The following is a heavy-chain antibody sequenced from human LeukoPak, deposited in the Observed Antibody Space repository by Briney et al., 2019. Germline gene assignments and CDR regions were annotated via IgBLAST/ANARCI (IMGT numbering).Heavy chain of an antibody. V-gene: IGHV4-30-2*01. CDR3: ARLGYCSSTSCFHNLDY. CDR2: IYHSGST. CDR1: GGSISSGGYY. Sequence: PSETLSLTCTVSGGSISSGGYYWSWIRQPPGKGLEWIGYIYHSGSTYYNPSLKSRVTISVDRSKNQFSLKLSSVTAADTAVYYCARLGYCSSTSCFHNLDYWGQGTLVTVSS. D-gene: IGHD2-2*01. J-gene: IGHJ4*02.